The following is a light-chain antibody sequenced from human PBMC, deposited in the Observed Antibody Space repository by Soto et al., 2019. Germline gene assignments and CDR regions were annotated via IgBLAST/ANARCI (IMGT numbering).Light chain of an antibody. Sequence: QSALTQPPSASGSPGQSVTISCTGTSSDVGGYNYVSWYQQHPDKAPKLMIYEVSKRPSGVPYRFSGSKSGNTASLTVSGLQAEDEADYYCSSYAGSKNSVFGGGTQLTVL. CDR3: SSYAGSKNSV. CDR1: SSDVGGYNY. J-gene: IGLJ3*02. V-gene: IGLV2-8*01. CDR2: EVS.